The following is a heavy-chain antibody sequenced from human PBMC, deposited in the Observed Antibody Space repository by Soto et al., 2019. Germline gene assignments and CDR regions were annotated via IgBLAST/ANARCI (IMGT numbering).Heavy chain of an antibody. D-gene: IGHD2-15*01. CDR3: ARDAGGCPFDL. Sequence: EVQLVESGGGLVQPGGSLRLSCAASGFTFGNYWMNWVRQAPGKGLEWVANLKQDGSETNYVDTVKGRFTISRDNPKNSLYLKMNTMRSDDTAVYYCARDAGGCPFDLWGRGTQVSVSS. CDR1: GFTFGNYW. V-gene: IGHV3-7*01. J-gene: IGHJ2*01. CDR2: LKQDGSET.